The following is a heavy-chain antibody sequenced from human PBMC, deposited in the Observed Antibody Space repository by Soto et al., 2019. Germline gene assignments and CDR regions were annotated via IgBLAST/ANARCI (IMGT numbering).Heavy chain of an antibody. J-gene: IGHJ4*02. Sequence: ASVKVSCKVSGYTLTELSMHWVRQAPGKGLEWMGGFDPEDGETIYAQKFQGRVTMTEDTSTDTAYMELSSLRSEDTAVYFCATEPIYYNDGSGYYPLGHWGQGTLVTVSS. V-gene: IGHV1-24*01. CDR3: ATEPIYYNDGSGYYPLGH. D-gene: IGHD3-22*01. CDR2: FDPEDGET. CDR1: GYTLTELS.